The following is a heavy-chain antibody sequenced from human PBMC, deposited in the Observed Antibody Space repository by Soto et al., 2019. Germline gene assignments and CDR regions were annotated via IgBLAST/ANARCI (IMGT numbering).Heavy chain of an antibody. CDR3: ARERAGSGRNHCFEP. D-gene: IGHD1-1*01. CDR1: RGSISSYY. J-gene: IGHJ5*02. Sequence: PETLSHTYSVSRGSISSYYWSWVRQPPGKGLEWIGFIHRTGSTKYNPSLESRVTISVDTSQNQLSLRLSSVTAADTAVYYWARERAGSGRNHCFEPWGLGILVIV. CDR2: IHRTGST. V-gene: IGHV4-59*01.